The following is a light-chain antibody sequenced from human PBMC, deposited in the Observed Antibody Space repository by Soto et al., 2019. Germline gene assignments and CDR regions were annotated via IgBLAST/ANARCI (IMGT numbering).Light chain of an antibody. Sequence: EIVMTQSRATLSVSPGERATLYCRASQSVSSNLAWYQQKPGQAPRLLIYGASTRATGIPARFSGSGSGTEFTLTISSLQSEDFAVYYCQQYNNWPPFTFGPGTKVDIK. CDR1: QSVSSN. CDR2: GAS. J-gene: IGKJ3*01. CDR3: QQYNNWPPFT. V-gene: IGKV3-15*01.